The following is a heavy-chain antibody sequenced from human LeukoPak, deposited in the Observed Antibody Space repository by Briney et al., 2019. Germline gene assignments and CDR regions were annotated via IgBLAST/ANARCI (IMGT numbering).Heavy chain of an antibody. D-gene: IGHD6-6*01. CDR2: IYYSGST. V-gene: IGHV4-59*01. CDR3: ARAARSSSGLDY. CDR1: GGSISSYY. Sequence: SETLSLTCTVSGGSISSYYWSWIRQPPGKGLEWIGYIYYSGSTNYNPFLKSRVTISVDTSKNQFSLKLSSVTAADTAVYYCARAARSSSGLDYWGQGTLVTVSS. J-gene: IGHJ4*02.